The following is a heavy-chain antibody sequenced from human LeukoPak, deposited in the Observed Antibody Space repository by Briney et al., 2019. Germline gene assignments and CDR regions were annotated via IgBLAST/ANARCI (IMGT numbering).Heavy chain of an antibody. CDR2: INPNSGGT. CDR1: GYTFTGYY. D-gene: IGHD4-17*01. V-gene: IGHV1-2*02. Sequence: ASVKVSCKASGYTFTGYYMHWVRQAPGQGLEWMGWINPNSGGTNYAQKFQGRVTMTRDTSISTAYMELSRLRSDDTAVCYCARSITTVTFNWFDLWGQGTTVTVSS. CDR3: ARSITTVTFNWFDL. J-gene: IGHJ6*02.